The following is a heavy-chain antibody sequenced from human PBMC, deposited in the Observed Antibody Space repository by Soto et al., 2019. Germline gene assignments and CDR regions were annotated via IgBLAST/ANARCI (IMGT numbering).Heavy chain of an antibody. CDR2: ISTYNDYT. CDR1: GYTFPNYG. D-gene: IGHD6-19*01. J-gene: IGHJ4*02. V-gene: IGHV1-18*04. CDR3: ARDESGGSGHED. Sequence: GASVKVSCKASGYTFPNYGITWVRQAPGQGLEWMGWISTYNDYTKFAQQFQGRVTLTTDTSTITAYMELRSLRSDDTAVYYCARDESGGSGHEDWGQGTLVTVSS.